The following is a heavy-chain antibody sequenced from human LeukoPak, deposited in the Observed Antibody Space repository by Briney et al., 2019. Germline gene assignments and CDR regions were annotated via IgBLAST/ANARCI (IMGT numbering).Heavy chain of an antibody. CDR2: INPRGGST. D-gene: IGHD1-1*01. V-gene: IGHV1-46*01. CDR3: ARDQESGLERRTTYYYFDMDV. J-gene: IGHJ6*02. Sequence: ASVKVSCKASGYTFTSSSYGISWVRQAPGQGLEWMGIINPRGGSTSYAQKYQGRVTMTRDTSTSTIYMELSSLTSEDTAVYYCARDQESGLERRTTYYYFDMDVWGQGTTVTVSS. CDR1: GYTFTSSSYG.